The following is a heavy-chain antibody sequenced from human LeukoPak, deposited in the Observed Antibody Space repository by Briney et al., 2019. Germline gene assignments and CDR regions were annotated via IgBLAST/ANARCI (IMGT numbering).Heavy chain of an antibody. CDR3: ARSALEYYDFWISPSFDI. D-gene: IGHD3-3*01. CDR2: ISAYNGNT. Sequence: GASVNVSCKASGYTFTSYGISWVRQAPGQGLEWMGWISAYNGNTNYAQKLQGRVTMTTDTSTSTAYMELRSLRSDDTAVYYCARSALEYYDFWISPSFDIWGQGTMVTVSS. J-gene: IGHJ3*02. CDR1: GYTFTSYG. V-gene: IGHV1-18*01.